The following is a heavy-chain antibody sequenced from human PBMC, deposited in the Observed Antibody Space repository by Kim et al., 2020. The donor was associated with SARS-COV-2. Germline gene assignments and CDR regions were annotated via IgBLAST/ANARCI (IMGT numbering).Heavy chain of an antibody. Sequence: GGSLRLSCAASGFTVSSNYMSWVRQAPGKGLEWVSVIYSGGSTYNADYVKGRFTISRDNSKNTLYLQMNSLRAEDTAVYYCARGYGSGSYGEYYYYYGMDVCGQGATVTLSS. J-gene: IGHJ6*02. V-gene: IGHV3-53*01. CDR3: ARGYGSGSYGEYYYYYGMDV. CDR1: GFTVSSNY. D-gene: IGHD3-10*01. CDR2: IYSGGST.